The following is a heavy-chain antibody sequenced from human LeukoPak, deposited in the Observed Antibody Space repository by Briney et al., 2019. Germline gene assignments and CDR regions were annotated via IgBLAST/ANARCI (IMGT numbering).Heavy chain of an antibody. J-gene: IGHJ4*02. CDR2: INWNGGST. CDR1: GFIFDDYG. V-gene: IGHV3-20*04. CDR3: VRSADYSESSAKDY. Sequence: GGSLRLSCAASGFIFDDYGMAWVRQGPVKGLEWVSGINWNGGSTGYADSVKGRFTISRDNAKNSLYLQMNSLRVEDTALYYCVRSADYSESSAKDYWSQGTLVTVSS. D-gene: IGHD3-22*01.